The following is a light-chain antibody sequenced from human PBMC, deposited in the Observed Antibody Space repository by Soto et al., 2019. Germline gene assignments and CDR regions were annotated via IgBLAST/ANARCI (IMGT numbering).Light chain of an antibody. CDR2: GTT. J-gene: IGLJ1*01. CDR1: SSNFGAGYD. Sequence: QSVLTQPPSVSGAPGQRVTISCTGSSSNFGAGYDVHWYQQVPGTAPKLLIYGTTNRPSGVPDRFSGSKSGTSASLAIAGLQAEDEADYYCQSYDSSLSAFVFGTGTKVTVL. V-gene: IGLV1-40*01. CDR3: QSYDSSLSAFV.